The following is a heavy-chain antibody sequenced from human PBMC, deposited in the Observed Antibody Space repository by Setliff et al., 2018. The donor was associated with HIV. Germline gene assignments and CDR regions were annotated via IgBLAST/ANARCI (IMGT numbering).Heavy chain of an antibody. D-gene: IGHD1-26*01. Sequence: ETLSLTCAVYGGSFSGYYWSWVRQAPGKGLEWVSVISGSGDITYYRESVKGRFTVSRDNSNNTVYLQMNSLRAEDTAMYYCATDCAVVGGTGSLDSWGQGTLVTVSS. CDR1: GGSFSGYY. J-gene: IGHJ4*02. CDR2: ISGSGDIT. CDR3: ATDCAVVGGTGSLDS. V-gene: IGHV3-23*01.